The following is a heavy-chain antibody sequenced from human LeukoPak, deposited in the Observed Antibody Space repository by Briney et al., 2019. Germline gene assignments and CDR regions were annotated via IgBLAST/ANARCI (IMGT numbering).Heavy chain of an antibody. V-gene: IGHV5-51*01. D-gene: IGHD2-21*02. CDR1: GYTFTSYG. CDR3: ARLDRGGDPPVIDY. CDR2: IYPGDSDT. J-gene: IGHJ4*02. Sequence: KVSCKASGYTFTSYGISWVRQMPGKGLEWMGIIYPGDSDTRYSPSFQGQVTISADKSITTAYLQWSTLKASDTAMYYCARLDRGGDPPVIDYWGQGTLVTVSS.